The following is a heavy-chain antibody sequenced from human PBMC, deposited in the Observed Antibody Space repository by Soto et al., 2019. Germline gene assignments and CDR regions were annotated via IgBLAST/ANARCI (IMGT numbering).Heavy chain of an antibody. Sequence: SETRSLTGTVSGGSTTSDYWRWIGQPPGKGLEWLGYIFHSLGAKYNPSLGSRGTISLDTSKNQLSLSLRSVTAADTAIYFCVRDLNGSGAYWGQGTLVTVSS. CDR1: GGSTTSDY. V-gene: IGHV4-59*01. J-gene: IGHJ4*02. CDR3: VRDLNGSGAY. CDR2: IFHSLGA. D-gene: IGHD3-10*01.